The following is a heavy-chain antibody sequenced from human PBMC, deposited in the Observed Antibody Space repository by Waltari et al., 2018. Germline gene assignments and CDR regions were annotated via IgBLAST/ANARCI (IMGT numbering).Heavy chain of an antibody. D-gene: IGHD2-2*02. CDR2: IYHSGCT. V-gene: IGHV4-38-2*01. J-gene: IGHJ5*02. Sequence: QVQLQESGPGLVKPSETLSLTCAVSGYSISSGYYWGWIRQPPGKGLEWIGSIYHSGCTYYKPSLKSRVTISVDTAKNQFSLKLSSVTAADTAVYYCARQIPINWFDPWGQGTLVTVSS. CDR3: ARQIPINWFDP. CDR1: GYSISSGYY.